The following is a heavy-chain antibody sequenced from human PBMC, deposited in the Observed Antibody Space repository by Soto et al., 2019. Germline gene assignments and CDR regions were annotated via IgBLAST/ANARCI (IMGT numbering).Heavy chain of an antibody. CDR2: IYYSGST. CDR3: ARGIIAARQYYYYYYYMDV. Sequence: SETLSLTCTVSGGSISSGGYYWSWIRQHPGKGLEWIGYIYYSGSTYYNPSLKSRVTISVDTSKNQFSLKLSSVTAADTAVYYCARGIIAARQYYYYYYYMDVWGKGTTVTVSS. V-gene: IGHV4-31*03. D-gene: IGHD6-6*01. CDR1: GGSISSGGYY. J-gene: IGHJ6*03.